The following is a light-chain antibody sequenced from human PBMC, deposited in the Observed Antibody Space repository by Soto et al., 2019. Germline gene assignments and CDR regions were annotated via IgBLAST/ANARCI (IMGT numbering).Light chain of an antibody. CDR1: QGISSY. V-gene: IGKV1-9*01. J-gene: IGKJ5*01. CDR3: QQLNSYPIT. Sequence: DIPLTQSPSFLSASVGERATITCRASQGISSYLAWYQQKPGKAPKLLIYAASTLQSGVPSRFSGSGSGTEFTLTISSLQPEDFATYDCQQLNSYPITFGQGTRLEIK. CDR2: AAS.